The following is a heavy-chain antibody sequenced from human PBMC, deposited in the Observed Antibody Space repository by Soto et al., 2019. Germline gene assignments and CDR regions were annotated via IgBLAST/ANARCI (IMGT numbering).Heavy chain of an antibody. CDR2: IYFRGNT. CDR1: GDSISRIDYY. D-gene: IGHD3-22*01. CDR3: AREGGSYDSGGYLIRGAFDI. Sequence: TLSLTCSLSGDSISRIDYYWTWIRQHPEKGLEWIGNIYFRGNTYYSPSLESRLTISVDTSKNQFSLKLTSVTAADTAVYYCAREGGSYDSGGYLIRGAFDIWGQGTMVTVSS. J-gene: IGHJ3*02. V-gene: IGHV4-31*02.